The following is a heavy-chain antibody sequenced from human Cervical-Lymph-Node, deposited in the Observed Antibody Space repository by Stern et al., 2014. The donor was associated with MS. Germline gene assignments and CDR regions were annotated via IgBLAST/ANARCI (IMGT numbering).Heavy chain of an antibody. CDR1: GFTFSSYA. D-gene: IGHD2-2*01. CDR3: AKGGIVVVPAAINYYYGMDV. V-gene: IGHV3-23*04. Sequence: EVQLVESGGGLEQPGGTLRLSCAASGFTFSSYAMSWVRQAPGKGLEWVSAISGSGGSTYYADSVKGRFTISRDNSKNTLYLQMNSLRAEDTAIYYCAKGGIVVVPAAINYYYGMDVWGQGTTVTVSS. J-gene: IGHJ6*02. CDR2: ISGSGGST.